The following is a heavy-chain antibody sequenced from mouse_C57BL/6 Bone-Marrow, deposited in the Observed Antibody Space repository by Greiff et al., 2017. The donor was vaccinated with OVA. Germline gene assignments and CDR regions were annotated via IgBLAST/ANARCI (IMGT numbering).Heavy chain of an antibody. D-gene: IGHD1-1*02. Sequence: EVQLQQSGPELVKPGASVKISCKASGYSFTGYYMNWVKQSPEKSLEWIGEINPSTGGTTYNQKFKANATLTVDKSSSTAYMQLKSLTSEDSAVYYCARRTGGSLDYWGQGTTLTVSS. CDR2: INPSTGGT. J-gene: IGHJ2*01. CDR1: GYSFTGYY. V-gene: IGHV1-42*01. CDR3: ARRTGGSLDY.